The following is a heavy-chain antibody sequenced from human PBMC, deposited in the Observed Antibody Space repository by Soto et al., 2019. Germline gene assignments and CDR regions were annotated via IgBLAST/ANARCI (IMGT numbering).Heavy chain of an antibody. V-gene: IGHV4-59*01. CDR1: GGSISSYY. J-gene: IGHJ3*02. D-gene: IGHD5-12*01. Sequence: SETLSLTCTVSGGSISSYYWSWIRQPPGKGLEWIGYIYYSGSTNYNPSLKSRVTISVDTSKNQFSLKLSSVTAADTAVYYCARVFRGPNAFDIWGQGTMVTVSS. CDR3: ARVFRGPNAFDI. CDR2: IYYSGST.